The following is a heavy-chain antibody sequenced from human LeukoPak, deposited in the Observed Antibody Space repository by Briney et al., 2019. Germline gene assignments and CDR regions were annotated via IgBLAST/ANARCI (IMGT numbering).Heavy chain of an antibody. CDR2: IYSGGST. Sequence: GGSLRLSCAASGFTVSSNYMSWVHQAPGKGLEWVSVIYSGGSTCHADSVKGRFTISRDNSKNTLNLQMNSLRAEDTAVYYCARARWLDWWGQGTLVTVSS. CDR3: ARARWLDW. J-gene: IGHJ5*01. V-gene: IGHV3-53*01. CDR1: GFTVSSNY.